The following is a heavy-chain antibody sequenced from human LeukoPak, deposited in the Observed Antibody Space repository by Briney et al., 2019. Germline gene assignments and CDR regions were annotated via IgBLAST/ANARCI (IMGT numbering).Heavy chain of an antibody. D-gene: IGHD3-16*01. CDR2: IGSGADL. Sequence: GGSLRLSCVGSGFAFGVHAMSWVRQAPGKGPEWVATIGSGADLFYAESVKGRFTISRDDPRNTVWLQMNSLRAEDTALYYCAKDCMPHNRIYDCLDAWGQGTQVTVSS. CDR3: AKDCMPHNRIYDCLDA. J-gene: IGHJ5*02. V-gene: IGHV3-23*01. CDR1: GFAFGVHA.